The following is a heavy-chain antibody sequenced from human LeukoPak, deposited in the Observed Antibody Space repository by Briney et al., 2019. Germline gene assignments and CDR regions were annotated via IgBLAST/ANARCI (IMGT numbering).Heavy chain of an antibody. CDR3: ARGLDYDSSGYYDY. Sequence: PSETLSLTCTVSGGSISSGDYYWSWIRQPPGKGLERIGYIYYSGSTYYNPSLKSRVTISVDMSKNQFSLKLSSVTAADTAVYYCARGLDYDSSGYYDYWGQGTLVTVSS. CDR2: IYYSGST. CDR1: GGSISSGDYY. J-gene: IGHJ4*02. D-gene: IGHD3-22*01. V-gene: IGHV4-30-4*01.